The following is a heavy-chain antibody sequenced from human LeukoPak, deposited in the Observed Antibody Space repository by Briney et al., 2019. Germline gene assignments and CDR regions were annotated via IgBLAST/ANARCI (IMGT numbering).Heavy chain of an antibody. V-gene: IGHV3-30*02. Sequence: GESLGLSCATSGFTFSFYGMHWVRQAPGKGLEWVAFIQYDGSYKFYADSVQGRFSISRDNSKSTLFLQMNSLRPDDTALYYCVKTSDQLLYSKFDFWGQGTLVTVSS. D-gene: IGHD2-2*02. CDR1: GFTFSFYG. J-gene: IGHJ4*02. CDR2: IQYDGSYK. CDR3: VKTSDQLLYSKFDF.